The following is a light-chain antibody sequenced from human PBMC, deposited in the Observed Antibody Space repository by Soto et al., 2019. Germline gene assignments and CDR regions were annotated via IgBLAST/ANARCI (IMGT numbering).Light chain of an antibody. Sequence: DIQVTQSPSSLSASPGDRITITCRASQDIKKFLAWYQQKPGKVPHLLIYAASTLRPGVPSRFSGNASGTDFTLTIDSLQPEDVATYYCQKYDRAPAAFGQGTKVDVK. CDR2: AAS. V-gene: IGKV1-27*01. J-gene: IGKJ1*01. CDR3: QKYDRAPAA. CDR1: QDIKKF.